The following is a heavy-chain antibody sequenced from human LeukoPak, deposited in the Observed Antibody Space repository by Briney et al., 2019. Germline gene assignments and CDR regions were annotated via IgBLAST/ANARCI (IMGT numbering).Heavy chain of an antibody. J-gene: IGHJ4*02. V-gene: IGHV3-64*01. CDR3: ARGYCSSTSCTNDY. Sequence: GGSLRLSCVGSGFSLSTYDMYWVRQAPGKGLEYVSAITSNGGTTYYANSVKGRFTISRDNSKNALYLQMGSLRAEDMAVYYCARGYCSSTSCTNDYWGQGTLVTVSS. D-gene: IGHD2-2*01. CDR1: GFSLSTYD. CDR2: ITSNGGTT.